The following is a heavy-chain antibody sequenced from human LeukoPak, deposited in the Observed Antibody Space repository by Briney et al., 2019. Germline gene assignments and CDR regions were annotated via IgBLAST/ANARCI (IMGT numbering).Heavy chain of an antibody. CDR1: GFTFSNYA. D-gene: IGHD2-15*01. V-gene: IGHV3-7*01. J-gene: IGHJ2*01. CDR3: AGGQGWHFDL. Sequence: GGSLRLSCGASGFTFSNYAMSWFRQAPGKGLEWVADIKQDGSEEHYVASVKGRFTISRDSTSLYLQMNSLRAEDTAVYYCAGGQGWHFDLWGRGTLITVSS. CDR2: IKQDGSEE.